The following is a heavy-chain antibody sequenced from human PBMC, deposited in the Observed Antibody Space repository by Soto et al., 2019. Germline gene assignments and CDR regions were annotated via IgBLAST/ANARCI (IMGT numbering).Heavy chain of an antibody. CDR2: IYYSGST. CDR1: GGSISSYY. V-gene: IGHV4-59*01. Sequence: PSETLSLTCTVSGGSISSYYWSWIRQPPGKGLEWIGYIYYSGSTNYNPSLKSRVTISVDTSKNQFSLKLSSVTAADTAVYYCARDPGGYSYGPLNYFDYWGQGTLVTVSS. J-gene: IGHJ4*02. D-gene: IGHD5-18*01. CDR3: ARDPGGYSYGPLNYFDY.